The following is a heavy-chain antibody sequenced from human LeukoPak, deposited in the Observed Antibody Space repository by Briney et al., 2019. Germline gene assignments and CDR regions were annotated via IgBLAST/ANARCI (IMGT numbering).Heavy chain of an antibody. CDR2: IYHSGST. Sequence: MPSEALSLTCTVSGGSISSYLWSWIRQPPGKGLEWIAYIYHSGSTNYNPSLKSRVTISIDTSKNQLSLELTSVTAADTAVYYCARHQVTGANWFDPWGQGTLVTVSS. D-gene: IGHD2-21*02. V-gene: IGHV4-59*08. J-gene: IGHJ5*02. CDR1: GGSISSYL. CDR3: ARHQVTGANWFDP.